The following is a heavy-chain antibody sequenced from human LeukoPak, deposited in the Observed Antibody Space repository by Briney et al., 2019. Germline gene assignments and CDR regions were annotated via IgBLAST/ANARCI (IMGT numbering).Heavy chain of an antibody. CDR1: GFTFSSYS. CDR3: ARAPSVDRHYGMDV. J-gene: IGHJ6*02. D-gene: IGHD1-14*01. Sequence: GGSLRPSCAASGFTFSSYSMNWVRQAPGKGLEWGSSISSSSSYIYYADSVKGRFTISRDNAKNSLYLQMNSLRAEDTAVYYCARAPSVDRHYGMDVWGQGTTVTVSS. CDR2: ISSSSSYI. V-gene: IGHV3-21*01.